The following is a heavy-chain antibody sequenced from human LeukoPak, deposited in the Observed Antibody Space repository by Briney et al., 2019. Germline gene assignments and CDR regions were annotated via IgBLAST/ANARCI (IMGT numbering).Heavy chain of an antibody. CDR3: ARVTAMVTVDY. Sequence: GGSLRLSCAASGFTFSSYEMNWVRQAPGKGLEWVSYISSSSSYTNYADSVKGRFTISRDNAKNSLYLQMNSLRAEDTAVYYCARVTAMVTVDYWGQGTLVTVSS. V-gene: IGHV3-21*05. CDR1: GFTFSSYE. J-gene: IGHJ4*02. D-gene: IGHD5-18*01. CDR2: ISSSSSYT.